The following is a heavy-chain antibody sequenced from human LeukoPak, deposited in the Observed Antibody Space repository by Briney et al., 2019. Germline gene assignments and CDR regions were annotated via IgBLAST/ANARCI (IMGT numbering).Heavy chain of an antibody. CDR3: AREELWPYYFEY. Sequence: SETLSLTCTVSGGSISSYYWTWIRQPAGKGLEWIGRIYSSGSTNFNPSLKSRVTMSVDMSKSQFSLRLSSVTAADTAVYYCAREELWPYYFEYWGQGTLVIVSS. J-gene: IGHJ4*02. D-gene: IGHD3-16*01. CDR2: IYSSGST. V-gene: IGHV4-4*07. CDR1: GGSISSYY.